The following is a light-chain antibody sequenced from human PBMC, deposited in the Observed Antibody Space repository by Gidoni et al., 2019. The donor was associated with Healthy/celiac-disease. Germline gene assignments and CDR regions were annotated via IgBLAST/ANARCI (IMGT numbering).Light chain of an antibody. CDR3: QQYYSYLLT. CDR2: KAS. J-gene: IGKJ4*01. Sequence: DIQMTESPATLSASVGDRVTSTCRASHRISSWLAWYQQKPGKGPKLLIYKASSLESGGPSTFSGSGSGTAFTPTISSRQPDDFATYYCQQYYSYLLTFGGGTKVEIK. CDR1: HRISSW. V-gene: IGKV1-5*03.